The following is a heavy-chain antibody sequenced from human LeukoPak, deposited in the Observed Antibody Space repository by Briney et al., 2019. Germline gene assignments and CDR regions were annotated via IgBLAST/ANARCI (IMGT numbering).Heavy chain of an antibody. V-gene: IGHV3-9*01. D-gene: IGHD4-17*01. J-gene: IGHJ5*02. CDR3: AKAGGVYADSNWFDP. CDR2: ISWNSGRI. CDR1: GFTFDDYA. Sequence: PGRSLRLSCTASGFTFDDYAMHWVRQAPGRGLEWVTGISWNSGRIDYADSVRGRFTISRDSAKNSLYLQMNSLRVEDTALYYCAKAGGVYADSNWFDPWGQGTLVTVSS.